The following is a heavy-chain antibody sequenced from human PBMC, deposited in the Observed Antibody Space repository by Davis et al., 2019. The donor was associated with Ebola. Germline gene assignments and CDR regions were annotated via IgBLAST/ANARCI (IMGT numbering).Heavy chain of an antibody. V-gene: IGHV3-23*01. Sequence: GGSLRLSCAASGFTFNQYAMTWVRQAPGKGLEWVSTISKSGRDTNYADSVKGRLSVSRDNSENMLYLQMSTLRAEDTAVYYCARHVNGDFWYFDLWGRGTRVTVSS. CDR1: GFTFNQYA. CDR3: ARHVNGDFWYFDL. CDR2: ISKSGRDT. D-gene: IGHD4-17*01. J-gene: IGHJ2*01.